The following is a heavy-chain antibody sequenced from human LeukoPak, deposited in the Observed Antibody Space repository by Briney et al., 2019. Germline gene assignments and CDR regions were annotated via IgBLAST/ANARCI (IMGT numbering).Heavy chain of an antibody. Sequence: SETLSLTCTVSGVSISHYYWSWIRQPPGKGLEWIGYIYQSGTTYSHPSLKSRVTISVDTSKNQFSLKLSSVTAADTAVYYCARAGVELRRALFDYWGQGTLVTVSS. V-gene: IGHV4-59*01. J-gene: IGHJ4*02. CDR2: IYQSGTT. CDR1: GVSISHYY. D-gene: IGHD3-3*01. CDR3: ARAGVELRRALFDY.